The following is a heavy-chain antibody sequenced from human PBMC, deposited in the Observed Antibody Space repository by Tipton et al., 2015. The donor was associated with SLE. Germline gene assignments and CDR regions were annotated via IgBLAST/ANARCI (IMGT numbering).Heavy chain of an antibody. Sequence: SLRLPCAASGFSFSSYAMNWVRQAPGKGLEWVAFTYSDGRRTYYADSVKGRFTTSRDNSKNTLYLQMNSLRAEDTAAYYCAKTGGGGDTEKHSRYMDVWGSGTTVTVSS. CDR1: GFSFSSYA. CDR3: AKTGGGGDTEKHSRYMDV. D-gene: IGHD2-21*02. CDR2: TYSDGRRT. J-gene: IGHJ6*03. V-gene: IGHV3-23*03.